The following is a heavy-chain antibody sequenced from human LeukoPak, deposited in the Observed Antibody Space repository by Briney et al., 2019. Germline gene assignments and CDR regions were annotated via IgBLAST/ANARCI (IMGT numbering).Heavy chain of an antibody. CDR1: GGPFPTSSEFYA. CDR2: IYYSGST. Sequence: SETLSVTCSVSGGPFPTSSEFYAWGWVRQPPGKGLEWIGSIYYSGSTYYNPSLESQVTISMDTSRNQFSLKLSSVTGADTAVYYCARQVNHAFDIWGQGTMVIVSS. D-gene: IGHD1-14*01. CDR3: ARQVNHAFDI. V-gene: IGHV4-39*01. J-gene: IGHJ3*02.